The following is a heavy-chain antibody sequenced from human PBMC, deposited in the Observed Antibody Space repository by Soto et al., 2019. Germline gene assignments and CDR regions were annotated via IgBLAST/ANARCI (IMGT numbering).Heavy chain of an antibody. D-gene: IGHD3-9*01. CDR2: IYYSGST. CDR1: GGSVGSGSYY. V-gene: IGHV4-61*01. Sequence: SETLSLTCTVSGGSVGSGSYYWSWIRQPPGKGLEWIGYIYYSGSTNYNPSLKSRVTISVDNSKNTVTLQMNNLTLDDTAVYYCATSFRYFDNWGQGTRVTVSS. CDR3: ATSFRYFDN. J-gene: IGHJ4*02.